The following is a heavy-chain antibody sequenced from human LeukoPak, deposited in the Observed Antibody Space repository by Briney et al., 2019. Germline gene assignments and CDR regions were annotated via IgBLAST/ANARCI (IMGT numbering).Heavy chain of an antibody. CDR2: ISWNSGSI. Sequence: GGSLRLSCAASGFTFDDYAMHWVRQAPGKGLEWVSGISWNSGSIGYADSVKGRFTISRDNAKNSLYLQMNSLRAEDTALYYCAKGIGPSSGRGWFDPWGQGTLVTVSS. J-gene: IGHJ5*02. D-gene: IGHD6-19*01. V-gene: IGHV3-9*01. CDR3: AKGIGPSSGRGWFDP. CDR1: GFTFDDYA.